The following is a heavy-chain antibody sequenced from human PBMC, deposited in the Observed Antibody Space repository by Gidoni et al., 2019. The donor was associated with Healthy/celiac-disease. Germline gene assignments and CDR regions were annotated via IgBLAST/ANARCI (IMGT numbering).Heavy chain of an antibody. J-gene: IGHJ5*02. V-gene: IGHV3-11*01. Sequence: QVQLVESGGGLVKPGGSLRLSCAASGFTFSDYYMSWIRQAAGKGLEWVSYISSIGSTIYYADSVKGRFTISRDNANNSLYLQMNSLRAEDTAVYYCAREGYYDSSAPNWFDPWGQGTLVTVSS. CDR3: AREGYYDSSAPNWFDP. D-gene: IGHD3-22*01. CDR1: GFTFSDYY. CDR2: ISSIGSTI.